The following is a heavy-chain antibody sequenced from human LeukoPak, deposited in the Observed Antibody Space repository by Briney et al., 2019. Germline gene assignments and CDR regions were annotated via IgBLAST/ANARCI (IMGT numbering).Heavy chain of an antibody. Sequence: GGSLRLSCAASGFTFSSYGMHWVRQAPGKGLEWLAGIATDGSFAYYADSVKGRFTLSRDNSKNTLYLQMDSLRTEDTAVYYCAKAIAVAAHFDYWGQGTLVTVSS. D-gene: IGHD6-19*01. J-gene: IGHJ4*02. CDR2: IATDGSFA. CDR3: AKAIAVAAHFDY. V-gene: IGHV3-30*18. CDR1: GFTFSSYG.